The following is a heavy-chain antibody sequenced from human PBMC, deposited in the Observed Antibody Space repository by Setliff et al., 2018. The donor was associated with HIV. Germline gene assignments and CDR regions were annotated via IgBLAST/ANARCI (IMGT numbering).Heavy chain of an antibody. CDR1: GGSISSSSYY. V-gene: IGHV4-39*01. CDR3: ARVTIFGVAYFDY. Sequence: SETLSLTCTVSGGSISSSSYYWGWIRQPPGKGLEWIGSIYYSGSTYYNPSLKSRVTISVDTSKNQFSLKLSSVTAADTAVYYCARVTIFGVAYFDYWGQGTLVTVSS. CDR2: IYYSGST. D-gene: IGHD3-3*01. J-gene: IGHJ4*02.